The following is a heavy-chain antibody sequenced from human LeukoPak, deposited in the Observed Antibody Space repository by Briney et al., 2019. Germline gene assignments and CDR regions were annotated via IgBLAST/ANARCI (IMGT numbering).Heavy chain of an antibody. D-gene: IGHD3-16*01. CDR2: ISYSGST. J-gene: IGHJ4*02. CDR1: GDSISGNH. CDR3: ARVGRGDHTWGSYSCDH. V-gene: IGHV4-59*01. Sequence: PSETLSLTCIVSGDSISGNHWSWIRQPPGKGLDWIGYISYSGSTSYNPSLKSRVTISVDTSKNQFSLKLSSVTAADTAVYYCARVGRGDHTWGSYSCDHWGQGTLVTVSS.